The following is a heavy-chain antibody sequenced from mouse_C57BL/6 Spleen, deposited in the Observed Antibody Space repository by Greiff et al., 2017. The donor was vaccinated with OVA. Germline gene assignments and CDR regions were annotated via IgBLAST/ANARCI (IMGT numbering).Heavy chain of an antibody. D-gene: IGHD2-4*01. V-gene: IGHV1-69*01. Sequence: QVQLQQPGAELVMPGASVKLSCKASGYTFTSYWMHWVKQRPGQGLEWIGEIDPSDSYTNYNQKFKGKSTLTVDKSSSTAYMQLSSLTSEDSAVYYCASRLRRRLGAMDYWGQGTSVTVAS. CDR2: IDPSDSYT. CDR1: GYTFTSYW. CDR3: ASRLRRRLGAMDY. J-gene: IGHJ4*01.